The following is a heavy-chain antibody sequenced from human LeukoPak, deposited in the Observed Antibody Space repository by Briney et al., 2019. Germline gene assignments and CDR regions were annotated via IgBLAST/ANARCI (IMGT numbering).Heavy chain of an antibody. V-gene: IGHV1-69*13. CDR1: GGTFSSYA. CDR2: IIPIFGTA. D-gene: IGHD3-10*01. CDR3: ARDDTRYYGSGSYYGFDY. J-gene: IGHJ4*02. Sequence: ASVKVSCKASGGTFSSYAISWVRQAPGQGLEWMGGIIPIFGTANYAQKFQGRVTITADESTSTAHMELSSLRSEDTAVYYCARDDTRYYGSGSYYGFDYWGQGTLVTVSS.